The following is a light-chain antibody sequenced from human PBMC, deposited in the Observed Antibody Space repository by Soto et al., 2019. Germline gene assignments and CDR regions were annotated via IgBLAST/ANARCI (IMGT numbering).Light chain of an antibody. V-gene: IGKV1-39*01. CDR2: TSG. CDR1: QRITTY. Sequence: IQMTQSPSSLSASLGDRVTITCRASQRITTYLNWYQQKPGNAPKLLITTSGTLQRGVPSRFSGSGSGTDFTLTITSLQREDFATYFCQQPYSTPYTFGQGTKLEIK. J-gene: IGKJ2*01. CDR3: QQPYSTPYT.